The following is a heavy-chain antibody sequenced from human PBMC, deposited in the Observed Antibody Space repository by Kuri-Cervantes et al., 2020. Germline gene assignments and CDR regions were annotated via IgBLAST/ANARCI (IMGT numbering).Heavy chain of an antibody. Sequence: GGSLRLSCVASTFTFSSYWMHWVRQAPGKGLVWVSRINSDGSSTTYADSVRGRFTISRDNAKNTPYLQMNSLRADDTAVYYRARGIPYCSSTSCPNYYMDVWGKGTTVTVSS. CDR1: TFTFSSYW. CDR2: INSDGSST. V-gene: IGHV3-74*01. D-gene: IGHD2-2*01. J-gene: IGHJ6*03. CDR3: ARGIPYCSSTSCPNYYMDV.